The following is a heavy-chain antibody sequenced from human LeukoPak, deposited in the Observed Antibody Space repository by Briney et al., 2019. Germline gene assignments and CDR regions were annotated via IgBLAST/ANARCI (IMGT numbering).Heavy chain of an antibody. J-gene: IGHJ4*02. CDR1: GFTFSSYW. CDR2: IKQDGSEK. V-gene: IGHV3-7*01. CDR3: ARASPITIFGAWGY. Sequence: GGSLRLSCAASGFTFSSYWMSGVRQAPGKGLEWVANIKQDGSEKYYVDSVKGRFTISRDNAKNSLYLQMNSLRAEDTAVYYCARASPITIFGAWGYWGQGTLVTVSS. D-gene: IGHD3-3*01.